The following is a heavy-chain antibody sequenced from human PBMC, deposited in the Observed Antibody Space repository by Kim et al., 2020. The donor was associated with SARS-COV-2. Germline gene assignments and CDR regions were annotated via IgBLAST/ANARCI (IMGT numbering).Heavy chain of an antibody. D-gene: IGHD6-19*01. CDR3: ARVYIAVAGKTFDY. V-gene: IGHV4-30-4*01. CDR1: GGSISSGDYY. J-gene: IGHJ4*02. CDR2: IYYSGST. Sequence: SETLSLTCTVSGGSISSGDYYWSWIRQPPGKGLEWIGYIYYSGSTYYNPSLKSRVTISVDTSKNQFSLKLSSVTAADTAVYYCARVYIAVAGKTFDYWGQGTLVTVSS.